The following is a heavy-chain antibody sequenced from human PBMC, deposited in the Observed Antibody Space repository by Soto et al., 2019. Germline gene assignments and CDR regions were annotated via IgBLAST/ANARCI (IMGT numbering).Heavy chain of an antibody. CDR3: ARVARSGGSTYYFDY. J-gene: IGHJ4*02. D-gene: IGHD6-19*01. V-gene: IGHV1-69*02. CDR2: IIPILGIA. CDR1: GGTFSSYT. Sequence: GASVKVSCKASGGTFSSYTISWVRQAPGQGLEWMGRIIPILGIANYAQKFQGRVTITADKSTSTAYMELSSLRSEDTAVYYCARVARSGGSTYYFDYWGQGTLVTVSS.